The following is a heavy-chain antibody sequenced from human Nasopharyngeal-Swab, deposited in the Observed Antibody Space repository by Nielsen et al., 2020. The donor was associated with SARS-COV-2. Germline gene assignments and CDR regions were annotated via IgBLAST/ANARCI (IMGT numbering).Heavy chain of an antibody. CDR1: GFPFRNYY. Sequence: GESLKISCAASGFPFRNYYMTWVRQPPGKGLEWVANIKQGGSKQFYVDSVKGRFTISRDDAKNSVYLQMNSLRAEDTAVYYCARESVVTGMDDATDIWGQGTMVTVSS. J-gene: IGHJ3*02. D-gene: IGHD2-21*02. CDR2: IKQGGSKQ. V-gene: IGHV3-7*04. CDR3: ARESVVTGMDDATDI.